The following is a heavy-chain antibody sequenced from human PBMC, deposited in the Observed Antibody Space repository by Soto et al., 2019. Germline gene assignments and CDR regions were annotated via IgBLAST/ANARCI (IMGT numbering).Heavy chain of an antibody. D-gene: IGHD3-3*01. J-gene: IGHJ6*02. CDR2: INPSGGST. Sequence: ASVKVACKASGYTFTSYYMHWVRQAPGQGLEWMGIINPSGGSTSYAQKFQGRVTMTRDTSTSTVYMELSSLRSEDTAVYYCAREAAELRFLEWLFDYYYYGMDVWGQGTTDTVSS. CDR3: AREAAELRFLEWLFDYYYYGMDV. CDR1: GYTFTSYY. V-gene: IGHV1-46*01.